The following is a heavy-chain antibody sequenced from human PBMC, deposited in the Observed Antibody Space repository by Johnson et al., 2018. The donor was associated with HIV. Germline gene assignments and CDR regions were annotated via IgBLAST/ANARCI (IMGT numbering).Heavy chain of an antibody. CDR1: GFTFGNYA. J-gene: IGHJ3*01. CDR2: IRGSSGST. CDR3: AEALEPGAFDF. D-gene: IGHD1-1*01. Sequence: VQLVESGGGLVQPGGSLRLSCAASGFTFGNYAMTWVRQAPGKGLEWVSAIRGSSGSTYNADSVKGRFTISRDTSKNTLYLQMNSLRTEDTAVYYCAEALEPGAFDFWGQGTMVTVSS. V-gene: IGHV3-23*04.